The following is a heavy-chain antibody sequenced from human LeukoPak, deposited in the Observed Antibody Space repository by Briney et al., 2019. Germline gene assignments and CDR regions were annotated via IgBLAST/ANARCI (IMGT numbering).Heavy chain of an antibody. CDR3: AKTLGYSSSPSFFDY. D-gene: IGHD6-6*01. Sequence: GGSLRLSCAASGFTFSSYSMNWVRQAPGKGLEWVSSISSSSSYIYYADSVKGRFTISRDNAKNSLYLQMNSLRAEDTAVYYCAKTLGYSSSPSFFDYWGQGTLVTVSS. CDR1: GFTFSSYS. J-gene: IGHJ4*02. V-gene: IGHV3-21*01. CDR2: ISSSSSYI.